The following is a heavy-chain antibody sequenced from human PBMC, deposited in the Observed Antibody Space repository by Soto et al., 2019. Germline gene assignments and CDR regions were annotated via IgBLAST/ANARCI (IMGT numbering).Heavy chain of an antibody. D-gene: IGHD6-6*01. V-gene: IGHV4-34*01. CDR3: ARFLAGSSYELAY. CDR1: GGSFSGYY. J-gene: IGHJ4*02. CDR2: INHSGST. Sequence: PSETLSLTCAVYGGSFSGYYWSWIRQPPGKGLEWIGEINHSGSTNYNPSLKSRVTISVDTSKNQFSLKLSSVTAADTAVYYCARFLAGSSYELAYWGQGTLVTVSS.